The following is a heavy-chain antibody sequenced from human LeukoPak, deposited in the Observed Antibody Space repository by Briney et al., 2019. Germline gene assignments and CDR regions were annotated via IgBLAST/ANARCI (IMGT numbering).Heavy chain of an antibody. V-gene: IGHV4-38-2*01. CDR2: IYHTGTT. CDR1: GYSISSAYY. J-gene: IGHJ4*02. Sequence: PSETLSLTCDVSGYSISSAYYWGWIRQPRGKGLEWIGSIYHTGTTYYNPSLKSRITISVDTSKNQFSLRLSSVTAADTAVYYCARGVSYWGQGTLVTVSS. CDR3: ARGVSY. D-gene: IGHD2-8*01.